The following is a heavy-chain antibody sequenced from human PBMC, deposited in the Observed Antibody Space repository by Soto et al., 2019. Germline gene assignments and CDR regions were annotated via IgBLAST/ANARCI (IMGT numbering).Heavy chain of an antibody. CDR3: AGSNAPACSDMDV. Sequence: SQTLSLTCVISGDSVSSNSAAWNWIRQSPSRGLEWLGRTYYRSRWYNDYAVSVRSRITVNADTSKNQFSLHLNSVTPEDTAVYYCAGSNAPACSDMDVRAKGAALPVSS. V-gene: IGHV6-1*01. D-gene: IGHD2-8*01. J-gene: IGHJ6*03. CDR1: GDSVSSNSAA. CDR2: TYYRSRWYN.